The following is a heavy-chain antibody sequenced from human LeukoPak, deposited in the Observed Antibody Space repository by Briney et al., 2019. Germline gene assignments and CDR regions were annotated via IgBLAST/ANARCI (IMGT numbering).Heavy chain of an antibody. CDR1: GGSISSYY. V-gene: IGHV4-59*08. Sequence: SETLSLTCTVSGGSISSYYWSWIRQPPRKGLEWIGNIYYSGSTNYNPSLKSRVTISVDTSKNQFSLKLSSVTAADTAVYYCARQTTFSSGRLNYYYYYMDVWGKGTTVTVSS. J-gene: IGHJ6*03. D-gene: IGHD6-19*01. CDR3: ARQTTFSSGRLNYYYYYMDV. CDR2: IYYSGST.